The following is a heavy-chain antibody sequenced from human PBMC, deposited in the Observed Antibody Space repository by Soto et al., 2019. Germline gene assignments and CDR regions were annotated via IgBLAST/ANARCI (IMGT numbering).Heavy chain of an antibody. CDR1: GGSISSYY. CDR3: AGGGSYSSWFDP. D-gene: IGHD3-16*01. J-gene: IGHJ5*02. V-gene: IGHV4-59*01. CDR2: IYYSGST. Sequence: QVQLQESGPGLVKPSETLSLTCTVSGGSISSYYWSWIRQPPGKGLEWIGYIYYSGSTNYNPSLKSRVTISVDTSKNQFSLKLSSVTAADTAVYYCAGGGSYSSWFDPWGQGTLVTVSS.